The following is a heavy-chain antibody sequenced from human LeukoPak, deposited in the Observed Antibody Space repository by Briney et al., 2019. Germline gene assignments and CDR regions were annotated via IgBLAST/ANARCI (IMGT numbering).Heavy chain of an antibody. CDR1: GGSISSSSYY. Sequence: SETLSHTRTVSGGSISSSSYYWGWIRHPPGKGLEWIGSIYYSGSTYYNPSLKSRVTISVDTSKNQFSLKLSSVTAADTAVYYCAREGTSGTHLNWFDPWGQGTLVTVSS. D-gene: IGHD1-1*01. CDR3: AREGTSGTHLNWFDP. J-gene: IGHJ5*02. CDR2: IYYSGST. V-gene: IGHV4-39*07.